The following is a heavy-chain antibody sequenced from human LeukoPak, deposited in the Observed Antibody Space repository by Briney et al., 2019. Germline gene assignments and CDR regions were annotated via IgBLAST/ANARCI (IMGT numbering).Heavy chain of an antibody. Sequence: PGGSLRLSCAASGFTFSSYAMSWVRQAPGKGLEWVSGISGSAYSTYYADSVQGRFTISRDNSKNTLYLQMNSLRAEDTAVYYCAIGPRQKRGLSTYRGKGTLVTVSS. J-gene: IGHJ4*02. CDR1: GFTFSSYA. V-gene: IGHV3-23*01. CDR3: AIGPRQKRGLSTY. D-gene: IGHD3/OR15-3a*01. CDR2: ISGSAYST.